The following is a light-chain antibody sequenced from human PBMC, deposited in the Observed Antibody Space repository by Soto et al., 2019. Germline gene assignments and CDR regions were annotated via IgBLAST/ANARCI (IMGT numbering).Light chain of an antibody. J-gene: IGKJ3*01. CDR2: GAS. CDR3: QQANSFPFT. Sequence: DTQMTQSPSSVSASVGDRVTISCRASQDIHTWLAWYQQNPGKAPNLLIYGASILQSGVPSRFSGSGSGTDFTLTISSLQPEDSATYYCQQANSFPFTFGPGTKVDV. V-gene: IGKV1-12*01. CDR1: QDIHTW.